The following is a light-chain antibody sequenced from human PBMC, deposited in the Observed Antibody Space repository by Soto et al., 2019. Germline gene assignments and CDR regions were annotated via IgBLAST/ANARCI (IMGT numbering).Light chain of an antibody. CDR2: GAS. CDR3: QQYYDTPLT. J-gene: IGKJ4*01. CDR1: QSVFWSYNKKNY. Sequence: DIVMTQSPNSLAASLGERATINCKSSQSVFWSYNKKNYLAWYQQKPGQPPKLLIHGASTRESGVPDRFSGSGSGTDFTLTISSLQAEDVAVYFCQQYYDTPLTFGGGTKMEIK. V-gene: IGKV4-1*01.